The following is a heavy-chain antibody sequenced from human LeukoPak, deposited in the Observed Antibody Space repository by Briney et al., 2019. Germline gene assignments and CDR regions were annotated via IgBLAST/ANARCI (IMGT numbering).Heavy chain of an antibody. J-gene: IGHJ4*02. D-gene: IGHD2-15*01. CDR1: GFTFSSYG. V-gene: IGHV3-30*02. Sequence: GGSLRLSCAASGFTFSSYGMHWVRQAPGKGLEWVAFIRYDGSNKYYADSVKGRFTISRDNSKNTLYLQMNSLRAEDTAVYCCAKELLGYCSGGSCYIFDYWGQGTLVTVSS. CDR2: IRYDGSNK. CDR3: AKELLGYCSGGSCYIFDY.